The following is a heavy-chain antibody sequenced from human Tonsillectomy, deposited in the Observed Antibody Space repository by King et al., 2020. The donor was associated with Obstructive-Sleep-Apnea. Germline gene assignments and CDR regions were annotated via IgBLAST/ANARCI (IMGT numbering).Heavy chain of an antibody. Sequence: VQLVESGGGLVKPGGSLRLSCAASGFTFSNAWMSWVRQAPGKGLEWVGRIKSKTDGGTTEYAAPVKGRFTISRDDSKNTLYLQMNSLKTEDTAVYYCTRDYYDSSGYYYQAWGQGTLVTVSS. J-gene: IGHJ5*02. CDR3: TRDYYDSSGYYYQA. CDR1: GFTFSNAW. CDR2: IKSKTDGGTT. V-gene: IGHV3-15*01. D-gene: IGHD3-22*01.